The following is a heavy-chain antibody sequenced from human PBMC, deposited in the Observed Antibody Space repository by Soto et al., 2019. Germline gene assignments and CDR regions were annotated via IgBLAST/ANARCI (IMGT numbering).Heavy chain of an antibody. D-gene: IGHD7-27*01. J-gene: IGHJ5*02. CDR3: AASPTGGDDNWFDP. CDR1: GGSISSGGYS. Sequence: QLQESGPGLVKPSQTLSLICTVSGGSISSGGYSWNWIRQHPGKGLEWIGHIYKSGATYYSPSLKSRVIISVDTSKNRFSLGLTSVTAADTAIYYCAASPTGGDDNWFDPWGQGTLVTVSS. V-gene: IGHV4-31*03. CDR2: IYKSGAT.